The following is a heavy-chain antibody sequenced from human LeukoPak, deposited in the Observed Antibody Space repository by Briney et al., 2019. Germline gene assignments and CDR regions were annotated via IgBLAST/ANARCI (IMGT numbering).Heavy chain of an antibody. D-gene: IGHD3-3*01. V-gene: IGHV4-34*01. CDR1: RGSFSGYY. CDR3: ARGWSGYDFRDYFDY. Sequence: SETLSLTCAVYRGSFSGYYWSWIRQPPGKGLEWIGEINHSGSTNYNPSLKSRVTISVDTSKNQFSLKLSSVTAADTAVYYCARGWSGYDFRDYFDYWGQGTLVTVSS. CDR2: INHSGST. J-gene: IGHJ4*02.